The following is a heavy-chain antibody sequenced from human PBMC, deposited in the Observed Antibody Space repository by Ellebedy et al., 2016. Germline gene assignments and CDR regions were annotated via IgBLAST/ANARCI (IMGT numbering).Heavy chain of an antibody. V-gene: IGHV4-4*07. Sequence: SETLSLTXTVSGGSISSYYWSWIRQPAGKGLEWIGRIYTSGSTNYNPSLKSRVTMSVDTSKNQFSLKLSSVTAADTAVYYCARENYDFWSGGGWFNPWGQGTLVTVSS. J-gene: IGHJ5*02. D-gene: IGHD3-3*01. CDR3: ARENYDFWSGGGWFNP. CDR1: GGSISSYY. CDR2: IYTSGST.